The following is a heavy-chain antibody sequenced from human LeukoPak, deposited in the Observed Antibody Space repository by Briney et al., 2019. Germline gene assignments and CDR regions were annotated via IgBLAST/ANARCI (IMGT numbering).Heavy chain of an antibody. V-gene: IGHV3-7*01. CDR2: IKEDGSEK. Sequence: PGGSLRLSCVASGFNLNSRWMDWVRQAPGKGLEWVANIKEDGSEKNYADSVKGWFSISRDNAENSLYLQMNSLRVEDTAVYYCGREYWYFDLWGRGTLVTVSS. CDR3: GREYWYFDL. CDR1: GFNLNSRW. J-gene: IGHJ2*01.